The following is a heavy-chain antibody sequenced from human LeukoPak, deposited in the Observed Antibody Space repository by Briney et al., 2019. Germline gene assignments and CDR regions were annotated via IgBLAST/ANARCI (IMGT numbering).Heavy chain of an antibody. J-gene: IGHJ4*02. Sequence: PSETLSLTCIVSGYSISSGYDWAWLRQPPGKGLEWIRGLYYSQSTYSNPSLKSRVTISADPSKNQFSLKLSSVTAADTAVYYCARGVADSSGYYGEDFWGQGTLVTVSS. D-gene: IGHD3-22*01. CDR3: ARGVADSSGYYGEDF. CDR1: GYSISSGYD. V-gene: IGHV4-38-2*02. CDR2: LYYSQST.